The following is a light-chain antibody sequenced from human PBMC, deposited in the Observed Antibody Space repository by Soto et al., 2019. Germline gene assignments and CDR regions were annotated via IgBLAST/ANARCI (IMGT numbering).Light chain of an antibody. CDR2: VVS. J-gene: IGLJ2*01. Sequence: QSALTQPRSVSGSPGQSVTISCTGTSSDVGGYNYVSWYQQHPGKAPKVMIYVVSKRPSGVPDRFSGSKSGNMASLTISGLQAGDEADYYCCSYAGTYTLIFGGGTKVTVL. CDR3: CSYAGTYTLI. V-gene: IGLV2-11*01. CDR1: SSDVGGYNY.